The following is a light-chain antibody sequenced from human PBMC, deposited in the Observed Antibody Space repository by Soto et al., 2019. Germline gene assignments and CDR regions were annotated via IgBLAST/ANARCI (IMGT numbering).Light chain of an antibody. CDR2: AAS. CDR3: QQSYSTTRT. V-gene: IGKV1-39*01. CDR1: QTISSW. Sequence: DIQMTQSPSTLSGSVGDRVTITCRASQTISSWLAWYQQKPGKAPKLLIYAASSLQSGVPSRFSGSGSGTNFTLTINSLQPEDFATYYCQQSYSTTRTFSQGTKVDIK. J-gene: IGKJ1*01.